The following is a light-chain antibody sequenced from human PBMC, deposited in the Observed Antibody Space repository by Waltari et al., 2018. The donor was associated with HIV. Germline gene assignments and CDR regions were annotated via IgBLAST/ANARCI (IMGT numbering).Light chain of an antibody. J-gene: IGLJ3*02. V-gene: IGLV2-8*01. Sequence: QSALTQPPSASGSLGQSVTISCTGSRSDLGAYDSVSWFHQHPRSAPKLLLYEVTRRPSTVSDRFSGSRSGSTAFLTVAGLQPDDEATYFCSSYGDSLRVLFGGGTNVTVL. CDR1: RSDLGAYDS. CDR3: SSYGDSLRVL. CDR2: EVT.